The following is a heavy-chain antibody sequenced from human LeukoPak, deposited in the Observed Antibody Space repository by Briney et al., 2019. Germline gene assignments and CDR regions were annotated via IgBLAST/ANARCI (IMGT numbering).Heavy chain of an antibody. CDR2: IYSGGST. CDR3: ASGYSGYDSVYYYYYGMDV. J-gene: IGHJ6*02. Sequence: GGSLRLSCEASGFTFSSYWMSWVRQAPGKGLEWVSVIYSGGSTYYADSVKGRFTISRDNSKNTLYLQMNSLRAEDTAVYYCASGYSGYDSVYYYYYGMDVWGQGTTVTVSS. D-gene: IGHD5-12*01. V-gene: IGHV3-53*01. CDR1: GFTFSSYW.